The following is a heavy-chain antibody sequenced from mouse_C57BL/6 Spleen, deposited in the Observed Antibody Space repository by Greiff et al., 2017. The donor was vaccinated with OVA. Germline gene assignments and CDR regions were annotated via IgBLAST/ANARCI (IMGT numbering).Heavy chain of an antibody. CDR1: GFTFTDYY. CDR3: ARPIITTVVEDWYFDV. D-gene: IGHD1-1*01. J-gene: IGHJ1*03. CDR2: IRNKANGYTT. Sequence: EVNLVESGGGLVQPGGSLSLSCAASGFTFTDYYMSWVRQPPGKALEWLGFIRNKANGYTTEYSASVKGRFTISRDNSQSILYLQMNALRAEDSATYYCARPIITTVVEDWYFDVWGTGTTVTVSS. V-gene: IGHV7-3*01.